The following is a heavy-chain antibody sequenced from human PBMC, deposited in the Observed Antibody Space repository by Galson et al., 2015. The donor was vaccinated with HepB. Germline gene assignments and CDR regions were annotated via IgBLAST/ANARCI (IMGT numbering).Heavy chain of an antibody. D-gene: IGHD5-12*01. CDR3: ARDGSGYEGFNFDY. CDR2: ISSSSTYI. Sequence: SLRLSCAASGFTFSSYSMTWVRQAPGKGLEWVSSISSSSTYIYYADSVKGRLTMSRDNAKNSLYLQMHSLRAEDTAVYYCARDGSGYEGFNFDYWGQGTLVTVSS. J-gene: IGHJ4*02. CDR1: GFTFSSYS. V-gene: IGHV3-21*01.